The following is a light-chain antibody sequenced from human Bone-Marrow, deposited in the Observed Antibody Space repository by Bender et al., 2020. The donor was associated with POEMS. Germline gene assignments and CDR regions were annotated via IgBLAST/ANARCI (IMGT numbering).Light chain of an antibody. V-gene: IGLV2-14*03. CDR3: SSYTSSGTWV. J-gene: IGLJ3*02. CDR1: RSNVGGYVS. Sequence: QSALTQPASVSGSPGQSITISCTGTRSNVGGYVSVSWYRQHPGKAPQLIIFDVNSRPSGVSDRFSGSKSDNTASLTISGLQTEDEGDYYCSSYTSSGTWVFGGGTFLTVL. CDR2: DVN.